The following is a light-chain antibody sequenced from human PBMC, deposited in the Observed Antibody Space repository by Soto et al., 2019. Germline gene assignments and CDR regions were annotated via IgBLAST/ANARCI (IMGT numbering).Light chain of an antibody. J-gene: IGLJ1*01. Sequence: QSVLTQPASVSASPGQSITISCTGTSSDIGDYDYVSWYQQHPGKAPKLIIYEVINRPSGVSDRFSGSKSGNTASLIISGLQSEDEADYYCTSYTTINTYIFGTGTKLTVL. CDR1: SSDIGDYDY. CDR3: TSYTTINTYI. CDR2: EVI. V-gene: IGLV2-14*01.